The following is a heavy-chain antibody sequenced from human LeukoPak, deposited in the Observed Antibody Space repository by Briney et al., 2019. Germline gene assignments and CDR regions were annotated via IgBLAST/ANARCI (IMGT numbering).Heavy chain of an antibody. CDR1: GFTFSSYA. V-gene: IGHV3-23*01. CDR3: ARALWRTVVTAFGY. D-gene: IGHD4-23*01. Sequence: GGSLRLSCAASGFTFSSYAMSWVRQAPGKGLEWVSAISGSGGSTYYADSVKGRFTISRDNAKNLLYLQMNSPRAEDTAVYYCARALWRTVVTAFGYWGQGTLVTVSS. J-gene: IGHJ4*02. CDR2: ISGSGGST.